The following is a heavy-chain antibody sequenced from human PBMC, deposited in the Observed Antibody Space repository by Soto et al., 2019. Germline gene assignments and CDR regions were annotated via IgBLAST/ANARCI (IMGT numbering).Heavy chain of an antibody. D-gene: IGHD3-10*01. CDR1: GFTFSSYS. J-gene: IGHJ4*02. CDR2: ISSSSSYI. V-gene: IGHV3-21*01. CDR3: ARDSWFGELLQGMGEYYFDY. Sequence: GGSLRLSCAASGFTFSSYSMNWVRQAPGKGLEWVSSISSSSSYIYYADSVKGRFTISRDNAKNSLYLQMNSLRAEDTAVYYCARDSWFGELLQGMGEYYFDYWGQGTLVTVSS.